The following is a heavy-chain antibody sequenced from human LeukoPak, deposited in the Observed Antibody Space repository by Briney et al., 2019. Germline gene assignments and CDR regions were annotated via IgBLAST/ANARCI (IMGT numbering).Heavy chain of an antibody. CDR2: ISGSGGST. J-gene: IGHJ3*02. D-gene: IGHD2-2*01. CDR3: AKDGLSGCSSTSCYWDAFDI. V-gene: IGHV3-23*01. Sequence: QPGGSLRLSCAASGFTFSSYAMSWVRQAPGKGLEWVSAISGSGGSTYYADSVKGRFTISRDNSKNTLYLQMNSLRAEDTAVYYCAKDGLSGCSSTSCYWDAFDIWGQGTMVTVSS. CDR1: GFTFSSYA.